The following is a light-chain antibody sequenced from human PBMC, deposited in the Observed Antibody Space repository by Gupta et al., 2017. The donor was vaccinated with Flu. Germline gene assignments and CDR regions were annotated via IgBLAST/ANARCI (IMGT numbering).Light chain of an antibody. Sequence: DIVLTQSPGTLALSPGERATLSCRASQSISSSYLAWYQQKPGQAPRLLLYGASSRATGIQDRFSGGGSETDFTLTISRLEPEDFAVYYCQQYASSLSYSFGQGTKLEIK. CDR2: GAS. CDR1: QSISSSY. CDR3: QQYASSLSYS. V-gene: IGKV3-20*01. J-gene: IGKJ2*03.